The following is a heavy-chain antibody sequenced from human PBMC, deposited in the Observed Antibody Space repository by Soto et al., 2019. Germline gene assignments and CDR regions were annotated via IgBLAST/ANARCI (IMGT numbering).Heavy chain of an antibody. J-gene: IGHJ6*02. V-gene: IGHV1-18*01. CDR1: GYTFSSYG. D-gene: IGHD3-22*01. Sequence: GASVKVSCKASGYTFSSYGMSWVRQAPGQGLEWLGWISPYNDDTQYAQKIQGRVFMTTDTSTKTAYLDLRSLRSDDTAVYYCARGGYFDSSGGRSYHYYVLYVWGRGSTVTVSS. CDR2: ISPYNDDT. CDR3: ARGGYFDSSGGRSYHYYVLYV.